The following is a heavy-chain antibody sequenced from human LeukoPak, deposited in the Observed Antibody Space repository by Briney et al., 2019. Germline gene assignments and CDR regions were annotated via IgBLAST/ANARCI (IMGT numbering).Heavy chain of an antibody. J-gene: IGHJ6*03. CDR1: GYTFTNYA. D-gene: IGHD3-10*01. Sequence: ASVKVSCKASGYTFTNYAMNWVRQAPGQGLEWMGWINTNTGNATYAQGFTGRFVFSLDTSVSTAYLQISSLKAEDTAVYYCARSGGSGSYYARYYYYYMDVWGKGTTVTVSS. CDR3: ARSGGSGSYYARYYYYYMDV. CDR2: INTNTGNA. V-gene: IGHV7-4-1*02.